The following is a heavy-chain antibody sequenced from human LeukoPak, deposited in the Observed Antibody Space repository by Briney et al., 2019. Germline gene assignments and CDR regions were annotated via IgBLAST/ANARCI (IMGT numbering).Heavy chain of an antibody. CDR1: GFTFSSYA. V-gene: IGHV3-23*01. J-gene: IGHJ4*02. CDR3: AKGPREYDLEWFAY. Sequence: GGSLRLSCAASGFTFSSYAMNWVRQAPGKGLEWVSGISGSGVSTYYADSVKGRFTISRDNSKNTLYLQMNSLRAEDTAVYYCAKGPREYDLEWFAYWGQGTLVTVSS. D-gene: IGHD1-1*01. CDR2: ISGSGVST.